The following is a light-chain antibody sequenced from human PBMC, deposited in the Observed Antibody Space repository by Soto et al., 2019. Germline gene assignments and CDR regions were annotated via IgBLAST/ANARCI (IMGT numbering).Light chain of an antibody. CDR3: SSFTTISSLGV. J-gene: IGLJ1*01. Sequence: QSALTQPASVSGSPGQSITISCTGTSSDIGGHNYVSWYQQHPGKAPKLIIYEVFNRPSGVSDRFSGSRSGNTASLTISGLQTEDEADYYCSSFTTISSLGVFGTGTKLTVL. V-gene: IGLV2-14*01. CDR2: EVF. CDR1: SSDIGGHNY.